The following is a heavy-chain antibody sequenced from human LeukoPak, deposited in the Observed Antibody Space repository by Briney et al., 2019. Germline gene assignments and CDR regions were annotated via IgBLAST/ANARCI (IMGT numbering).Heavy chain of an antibody. CDR1: GYTFTSYG. V-gene: IGHV1-18*01. D-gene: IGHD1-26*01. CDR2: ISAYNGNT. Sequence: ASVKVSCKASGYTFTSYGISWVRQAPGQGLEWMGWISAYNGNTNYAQKLQGRVTMTTYTSTSTAYMELRSLRSDDTAVYYCARDVEATDAFDIWGQGTMVTVSS. CDR3: ARDVEATDAFDI. J-gene: IGHJ3*02.